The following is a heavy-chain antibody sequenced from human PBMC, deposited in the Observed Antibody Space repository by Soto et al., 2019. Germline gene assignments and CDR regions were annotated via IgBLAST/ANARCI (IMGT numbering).Heavy chain of an antibody. CDR3: ARGITIFGVVITNWFDP. V-gene: IGHV4-31*03. Sequence: QVQLQESGPGLVKPSQTLSLTCTVSGGSISSGGYYWSWIRQHPGKGLEWIGYIYYSGSTYYNPSLKSRVTISVDTSKNQFSLKLSSVTAADTAVYYCARGITIFGVVITNWFDPWGQGTLVTVSS. CDR1: GGSISSGGYY. J-gene: IGHJ5*02. D-gene: IGHD3-3*01. CDR2: IYYSGST.